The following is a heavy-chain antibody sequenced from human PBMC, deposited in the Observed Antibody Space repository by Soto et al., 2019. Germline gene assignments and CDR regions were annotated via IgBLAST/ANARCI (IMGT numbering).Heavy chain of an antibody. D-gene: IGHD6-6*01. V-gene: IGHV3-33*01. CDR2: IWYDGSNK. CDR1: GFTFSSYG. Sequence: QVQLVESGGGVVQPGRSLRLSCAASGFTFSSYGMHWVRQAPGKGLEWVAVIWYDGSNKYYADSVKGRFTISRDNSKNTLYVQMNSLRAEDTAVYYGARVQGLVSFQHWGQGTLVTVSS. CDR3: ARVQGLVSFQH. J-gene: IGHJ1*01.